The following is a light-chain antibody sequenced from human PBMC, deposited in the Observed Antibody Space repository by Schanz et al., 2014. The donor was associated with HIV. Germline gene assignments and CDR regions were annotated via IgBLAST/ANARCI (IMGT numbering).Light chain of an antibody. V-gene: IGLV2-14*02. CDR3: QSYDSSLSVVV. Sequence: QSVLTQPASVSGSPGQSITISCTGTSSDIGAYNLISWYQQHPGKAPKFIIYEGTKRPSGISNRFSGSKSGNTASLTISGLQAEDEADYYCQSYDSSLSVVVFGGGTKLTVL. CDR2: EGT. CDR1: SSDIGAYNL. J-gene: IGLJ2*01.